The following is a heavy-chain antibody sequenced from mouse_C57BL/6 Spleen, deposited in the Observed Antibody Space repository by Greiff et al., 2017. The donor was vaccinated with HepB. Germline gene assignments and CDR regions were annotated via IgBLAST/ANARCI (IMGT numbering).Heavy chain of an antibody. Sequence: QVQLQQPGAELVRPGSSVKLSCKASGYTFTSYWMDWVKQRPGQGLEWIGNIYPSDSETHYNQKFKDKATLTVDKSSSTAYMQLSSLTSEDSAVYYCARSTAQAPLDYWGQGTTLTVSS. D-gene: IGHD3-2*02. V-gene: IGHV1-61*01. CDR2: IYPSDSET. CDR1: GYTFTSYW. CDR3: ARSTAQAPLDY. J-gene: IGHJ2*01.